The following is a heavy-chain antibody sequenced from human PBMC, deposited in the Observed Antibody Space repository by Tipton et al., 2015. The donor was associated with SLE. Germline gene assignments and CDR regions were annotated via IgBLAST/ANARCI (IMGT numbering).Heavy chain of an antibody. CDR3: ARVLLDDILTGYSHDAFDI. J-gene: IGHJ3*02. CDR1: GYSISSGYY. D-gene: IGHD3-9*01. V-gene: IGHV4-38-2*01. CDR2: IYHSGST. Sequence: LRLSCAVSGYSISSGYYWGWIRQPPGKGLEWIGSIYHSGSTYYNPSLKSRVAISVDTSKNQFSLKLSSVTAADTAVYYCARVLLDDILTGYSHDAFDIWGQGTMVTVSS.